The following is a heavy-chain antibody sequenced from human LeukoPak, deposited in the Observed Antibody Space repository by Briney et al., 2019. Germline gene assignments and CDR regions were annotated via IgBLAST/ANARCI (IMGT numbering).Heavy chain of an antibody. CDR2: INPNSGGT. CDR1: GYTFTGYY. J-gene: IGHJ4*02. CDR3: ARGIYSSSWYYFDY. V-gene: IGHV1-2*02. Sequence: ASVKVSCKASGYTFTGYYMHWVRQAPGQGLEWMGWINPNSGGTNYAQKFQGRVTMTRDTSISTACMELSRLRSDDTAVYYCARGIYSSSWYYFDYWGQGTLVTVSS. D-gene: IGHD6-13*01.